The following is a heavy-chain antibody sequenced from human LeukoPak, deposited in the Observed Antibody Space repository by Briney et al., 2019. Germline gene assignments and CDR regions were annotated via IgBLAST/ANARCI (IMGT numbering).Heavy chain of an antibody. CDR1: GGSFSGYY. CDR3: ARDSSSSPYNWFDP. Sequence: KPSETLSLTCAVYGGSFSGYYWSWIRQPPGKGLEWIGEINHSGSNNYNPSLKRRVTMSVDTSKNQFSLKLISVTAADTAVYYCARDSSSSPYNWFDPWGQGALVTVSS. D-gene: IGHD6-13*01. J-gene: IGHJ5*02. V-gene: IGHV4-34*01. CDR2: INHSGSN.